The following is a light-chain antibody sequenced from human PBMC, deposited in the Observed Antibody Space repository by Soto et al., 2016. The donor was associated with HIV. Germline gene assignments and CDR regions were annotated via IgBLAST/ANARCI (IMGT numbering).Light chain of an antibody. CDR2: AAS. CDR1: QSISSY. Sequence: DIQMTQSPSSLSASVGDRVTITCRASQSISSYLNWYQQKPGKAPELLIYAASTLQSGVPSRFSGSGSGTEFTLTISSLQPEDFAAYYCQQLNSYPRTFGQGTKVEIK. CDR3: QQLNSYPRT. J-gene: IGKJ1*01. V-gene: IGKV1-9*01.